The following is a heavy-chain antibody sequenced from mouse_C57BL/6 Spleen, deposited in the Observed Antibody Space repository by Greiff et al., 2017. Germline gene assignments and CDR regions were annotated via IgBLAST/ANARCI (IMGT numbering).Heavy chain of an antibody. CDR1: GYTFTSYW. D-gene: IGHD1-1*01. CDR3: ASSYDDEGFDY. Sequence: QVQLQQPGAELVKPGASVKMSCKASGYTFTSYWITWVKQRPGQGLEWIGDIYPGSGSTTYNEKFKSKAILTVDTSSSPAYMQLSSLPSEDSACDYCASSYDDEGFDYWGQGTTLTVSS. CDR2: IYPGSGST. V-gene: IGHV1-55*01. J-gene: IGHJ2*01.